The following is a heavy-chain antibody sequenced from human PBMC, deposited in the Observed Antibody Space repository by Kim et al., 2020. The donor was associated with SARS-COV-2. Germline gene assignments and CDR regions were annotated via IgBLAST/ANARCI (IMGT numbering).Heavy chain of an antibody. J-gene: IGHJ4*02. CDR1: GFTFSSYG. Sequence: GGSLRLSCAASGFTFSSYGMHWVRQAPGKGLEWVAVISYDGSNKYYADSVKGRFTISRDNSKNTLYLQMNSLRAEDTAVYYCAKGGIAAAGTLIDYWGQGTLVTVSS. CDR2: ISYDGSNK. V-gene: IGHV3-30*18. D-gene: IGHD6-13*01. CDR3: AKGGIAAAGTLIDY.